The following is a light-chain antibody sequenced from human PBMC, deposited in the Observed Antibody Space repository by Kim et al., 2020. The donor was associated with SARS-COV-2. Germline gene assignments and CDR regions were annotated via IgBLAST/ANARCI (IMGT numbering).Light chain of an antibody. J-gene: IGKJ4*01. CDR3: QQYYSSPLT. Sequence: SASTGDRVTITCRASQGISTYLAWYQQKPGKAPNLLIYAASTLQSGVPSRFSGSGSGTDFTLTISCLQSEDFGTYYCQQYYSSPLTFVGGTKVEI. CDR1: QGISTY. V-gene: IGKV1-8*01. CDR2: AAS.